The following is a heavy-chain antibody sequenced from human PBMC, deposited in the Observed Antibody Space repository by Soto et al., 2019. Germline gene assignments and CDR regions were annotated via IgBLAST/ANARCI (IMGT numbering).Heavy chain of an antibody. CDR2: IIPIFGTA. J-gene: IGHJ5*02. CDR1: GGTFSSYA. V-gene: IGHV1-69*13. Sequence: ASVKVSCKASGGTFSSYAISWVRQAPGQGLEWMGGIIPIFGTANYAQKFQGRVTITADESTSTAYMELSSLRSEDTAVYYCAVSSAKYNWFDPWGQGTLVTVSS. CDR3: AVSSAKYNWFDP. D-gene: IGHD6-6*01.